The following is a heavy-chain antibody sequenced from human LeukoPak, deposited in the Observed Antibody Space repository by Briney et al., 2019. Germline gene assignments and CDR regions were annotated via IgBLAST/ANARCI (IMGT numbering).Heavy chain of an antibody. J-gene: IGHJ4*02. CDR1: GGSISSYY. Sequence: PSETLSLTCTVSGGSISSYYWSWIRQPPGKGLEWIGYIYYSGSTNYNPSLKSRVTISVDTSKNQFSLKLSSVTAADTAVYYCARFSHYFDYWGQGTLVTVSS. CDR2: IYYSGST. D-gene: IGHD2/OR15-2a*01. V-gene: IGHV4-59*12. CDR3: ARFSHYFDY.